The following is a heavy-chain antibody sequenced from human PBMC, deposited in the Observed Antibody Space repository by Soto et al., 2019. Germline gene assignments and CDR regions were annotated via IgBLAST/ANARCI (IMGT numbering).Heavy chain of an antibody. J-gene: IGHJ3*02. CDR1: GGSISSYY. V-gene: IGHV4-59*12. Sequence: TLSLTCTVSGGSISSYYWSWIRQPPGKGLEWIGYIYHSGSTNYNPSLKSRVTISVDKSKNQFSLKLSSVTAADTAVYYCASKGVNAFDIWGQGTMVTVSS. CDR3: ASKGVNAFDI. CDR2: IYHSGST. D-gene: IGHD3-10*01.